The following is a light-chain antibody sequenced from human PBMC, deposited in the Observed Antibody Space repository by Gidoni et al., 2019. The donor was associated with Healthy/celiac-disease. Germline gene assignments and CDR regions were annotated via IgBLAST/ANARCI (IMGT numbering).Light chain of an antibody. V-gene: IGKV2-29*02. Sequence: EIVLTHTPPSLSVSPGQPASISCMSTQSLLHSDGKTYLYWYLQKAGQSPQLLMYFVSSRSSGVPDRFSGSGSGTDFTLKISRVEAEDVGVYYCMQGLQLTTFGQGTRLEIK. J-gene: IGKJ5*01. CDR3: MQGLQLTT. CDR1: QSLLHSDGKTY. CDR2: FVS.